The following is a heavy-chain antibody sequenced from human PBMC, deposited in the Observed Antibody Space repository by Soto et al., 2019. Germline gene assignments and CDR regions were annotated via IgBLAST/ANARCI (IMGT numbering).Heavy chain of an antibody. V-gene: IGHV4-34*01. Sequence: PSETLSRTCAVYSGSFSGYYWSWIRQPPGKGLEWIGEINHSGSTNYNPSLKSRVTISVDTSKNQFSLKLSSVTAADTAVYYCARGRGRSGYYFDYWGQGTLVTVSS. CDR2: INHSGST. J-gene: IGHJ4*02. D-gene: IGHD3-3*01. CDR3: ARGRGRSGYYFDY. CDR1: SGSFSGYY.